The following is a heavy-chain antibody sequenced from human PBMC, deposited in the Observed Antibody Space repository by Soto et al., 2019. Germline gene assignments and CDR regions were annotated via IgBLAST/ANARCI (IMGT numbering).Heavy chain of an antibody. D-gene: IGHD1-1*01. V-gene: IGHV3-9*01. CDR3: AKAGPIKDSNDVLLYNWFDP. CDR2: ISWNSGSI. J-gene: IGHJ5*02. CDR1: GFTFDDYA. Sequence: GESLRLSCAASGFTFDDYAMHWVRQAPGKGLEWVSGISWNSGSIGYADSVRGRFTISRDNAKNSLYLQMNSLRAEDTALYYCAKAGPIKDSNDVLLYNWFDP.